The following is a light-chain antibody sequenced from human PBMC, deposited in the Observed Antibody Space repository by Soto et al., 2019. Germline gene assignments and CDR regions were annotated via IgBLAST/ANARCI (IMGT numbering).Light chain of an antibody. CDR3: QQRSNWQRT. CDR1: QSVSSY. Sequence: EIVLTQSPATLSLSPGERATLSCRASQSVSSYLAWYQQKPGQAPRLLIYDASNRATGITARFSGSGSGTDFTLNISRLETEDFAVYYCQQRSNWQRTLGQGTRLEIK. J-gene: IGKJ5*01. CDR2: DAS. V-gene: IGKV3-11*01.